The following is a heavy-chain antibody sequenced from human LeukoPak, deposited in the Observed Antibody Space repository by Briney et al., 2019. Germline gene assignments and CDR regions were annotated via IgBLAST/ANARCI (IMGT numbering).Heavy chain of an antibody. CDR3: ARGKKGYYGSGSYYPIDNWFDP. V-gene: IGHV4-34*01. Sequence: SETLSLTCTVYGDSFSACYCSWIRQPPGKGLEWIGEINQSGNTNYNPSLKSRVTISVDTSKNQFSLKLSSVTAADTAVYYCARGKKGYYGSGSYYPIDNWFDPWGQGTLVTVSS. CDR1: GDSFSACY. CDR2: INQSGNT. J-gene: IGHJ5*02. D-gene: IGHD3-10*01.